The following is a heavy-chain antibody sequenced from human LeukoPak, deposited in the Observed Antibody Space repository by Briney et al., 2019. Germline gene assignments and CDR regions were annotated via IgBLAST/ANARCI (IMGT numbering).Heavy chain of an antibody. CDR3: ARQRDFWSGYYFDY. CDR2: IYYSGST. Sequence: SETLSLTCTVCGGSISSSSYYWGWIRQPPGKGLEWIGSIYYSGSTYYNPSLKSRVTISVDTSKNQFSLKLSSVTAADTAVYYCARQRDFWSGYYFDYWGQGTLVTVSS. CDR1: GGSISSSSYY. D-gene: IGHD3-3*01. J-gene: IGHJ4*02. V-gene: IGHV4-39*01.